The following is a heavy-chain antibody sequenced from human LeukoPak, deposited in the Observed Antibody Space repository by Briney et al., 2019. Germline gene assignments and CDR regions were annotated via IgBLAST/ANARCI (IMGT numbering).Heavy chain of an antibody. J-gene: IGHJ4*02. CDR2: INTNTGNP. CDR3: ARDLFIGTSSWYESFDY. Sequence: ASVKVSCKASGYTFTSYGISWVRQAPGQGLEWMGWINTNTGNPTYAQGFTGRFAFSLDTSVSTAYLQISSLKAEDTAVYYCARDLFIGTSSWYESFDYWGQGTLVTVSS. D-gene: IGHD6-13*01. V-gene: IGHV7-4-1*02. CDR1: GYTFTSYG.